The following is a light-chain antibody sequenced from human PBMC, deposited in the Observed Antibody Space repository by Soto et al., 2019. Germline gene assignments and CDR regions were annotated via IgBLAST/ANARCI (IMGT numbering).Light chain of an antibody. CDR2: EVS. V-gene: IGLV2-8*01. Sequence: QSVLTQPPSASGSPGQSVTISCSGTSSDVGGYNYVSWYQQHPDEAPKLLIYEVSRRPSGVPDRFSGSKSGTSASLAISGLKSEDEADYYCAAWDDSMNGFYVFGNGNKVTVL. CDR3: AAWDDSMNGFYV. CDR1: SSDVGGYNY. J-gene: IGLJ1*01.